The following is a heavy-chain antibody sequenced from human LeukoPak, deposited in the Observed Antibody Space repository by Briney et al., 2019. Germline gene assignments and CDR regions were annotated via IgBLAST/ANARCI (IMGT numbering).Heavy chain of an antibody. J-gene: IGHJ6*03. D-gene: IGHD2-2*01. Sequence: GGSLRLSCAASGFTFSSYSMNWVRQAPGKGLEWVSSISSSSSYIYYADSVKGRFTISRDNAKNSLYLQMNSLRAEDTAVYYCAREGIVVVPAVGSSNYYYYYMDVWGKGTTVTISS. CDR2: ISSSSSYI. V-gene: IGHV3-21*01. CDR3: AREGIVVVPAVGSSNYYYYYMDV. CDR1: GFTFSSYS.